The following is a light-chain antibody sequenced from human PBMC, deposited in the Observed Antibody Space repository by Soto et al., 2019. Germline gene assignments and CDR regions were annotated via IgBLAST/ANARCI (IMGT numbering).Light chain of an antibody. CDR3: SSYTTGATYV. Sequence: QSVLTQPASVSGSPGQSITISCTGTSSDVGAYNYVSWYQQYPGKAPKLMIYEVNNRPSGESNRFSGSKSGNTASLTISGLQAEDEADYYCSSYTTGATYVFGSGTKVTVL. CDR2: EVN. CDR1: SSDVGAYNY. J-gene: IGLJ1*01. V-gene: IGLV2-14*01.